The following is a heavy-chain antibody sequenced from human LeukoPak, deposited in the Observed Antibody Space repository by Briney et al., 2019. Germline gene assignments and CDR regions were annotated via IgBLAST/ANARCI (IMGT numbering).Heavy chain of an antibody. CDR1: GDSVSSNSAA. CDR2: TYYRSKWYN. CDR3: ARGAAAGPTFGDAFDI. J-gene: IGHJ3*02. D-gene: IGHD6-13*01. Sequence: SQTLSLTCAISGDSVSSNSAAWNWIRQSPSRGLEWLGRTYYRSKWYNDYAVSVKSRITINPDTSKNQFPLQLNSVTPEDAAVYYCARGAAAGPTFGDAFDIWGQGTMVTVSS. V-gene: IGHV6-1*01.